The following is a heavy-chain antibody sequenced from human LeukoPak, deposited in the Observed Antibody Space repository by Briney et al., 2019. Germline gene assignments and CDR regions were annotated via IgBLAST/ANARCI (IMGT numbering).Heavy chain of an antibody. V-gene: IGHV4-34*01. J-gene: IGHJ6*02. D-gene: IGHD4-17*01. CDR3: ARGNRYGGYYYYGVDV. Sequence: SETLSLTCAVYGGSFSGYYWSWIRQPPGKGLEWIGEINHSGSTNYNPSLKSRVTISVDTSKNQFSLKLSSVTAADTAVYYCARGNRYGGYYYYGVDVWGQGTTVTVSS. CDR1: GGSFSGYY. CDR2: INHSGST.